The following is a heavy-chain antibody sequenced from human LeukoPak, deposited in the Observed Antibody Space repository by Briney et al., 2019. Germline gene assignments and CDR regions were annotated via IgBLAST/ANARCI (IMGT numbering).Heavy chain of an antibody. CDR2: IIPIFGTA. V-gene: IGHV1-69*06. J-gene: IGHJ6*03. Sequence: SVKVSCKASGGTFSSYAISWVRQAPGQGLEWMGGIIPIFGTANYAQKFQGRVTITADKSTSTAYMELSSLRSEDTAVYYCARVGYSSSNPVYYYYYMDVWGKGTTVTVSS. D-gene: IGHD6-13*01. CDR3: ARVGYSSSNPVYYYYYMDV. CDR1: GGTFSSYA.